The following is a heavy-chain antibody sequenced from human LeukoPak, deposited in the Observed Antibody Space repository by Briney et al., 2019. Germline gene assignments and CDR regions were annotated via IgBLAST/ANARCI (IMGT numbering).Heavy chain of an antibody. CDR2: IYPGDSDT. Sequence: GESLKISCKGSGYSFTSYWIGWVRQMPGKGLEWMGIIYPGDSDTRYSPSFQGQVTISADKSISTGYLQWSSLKASDTAMYYCFTCSSTSCFRFDYWGQGTLVTVSS. CDR3: FTCSSTSCFRFDY. CDR1: GYSFTSYW. D-gene: IGHD2-2*01. V-gene: IGHV5-51*01. J-gene: IGHJ4*02.